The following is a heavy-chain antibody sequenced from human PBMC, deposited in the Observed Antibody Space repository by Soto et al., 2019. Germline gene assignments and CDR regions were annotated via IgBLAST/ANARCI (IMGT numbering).Heavy chain of an antibody. CDR1: GFTFSSYG. CDR2: ISYDGSNK. V-gene: IGHV3-30*18. CDR3: AKGLGGSSGLRQG. D-gene: IGHD6-19*01. J-gene: IGHJ4*02. Sequence: QVQLVESGGGVVQPGRSLRLSCAASGFTFSSYGMHWVRQAPGKGLEWVAVISYDGSNKYYADSVKGRFTISRDNSKNTLYLQMNSLRAEDTAVYYCAKGLGGSSGLRQGWGQGTLVTVSS.